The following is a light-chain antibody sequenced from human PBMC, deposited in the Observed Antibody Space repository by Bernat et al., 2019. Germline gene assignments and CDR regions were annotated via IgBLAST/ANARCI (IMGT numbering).Light chain of an antibody. J-gene: IGLJ3*02. CDR2: GNN. Sequence: QSVLTQPPSVSGAPGQRVTISCTGSSSNIGAGYDVHWYQHLPGTAPPKLLIYGNNNRPSGVPDRYSGSKPGTSASLDITGLQAEDEADYYCQSYDTSLNGWVFGGGTKLTVV. V-gene: IGLV1-40*01. CDR3: QSYDTSLNGWV. CDR1: SSNIGAGYD.